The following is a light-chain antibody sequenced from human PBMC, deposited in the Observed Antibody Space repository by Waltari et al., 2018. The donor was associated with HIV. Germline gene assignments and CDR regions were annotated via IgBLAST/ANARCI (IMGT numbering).Light chain of an antibody. CDR2: GAS. CDR3: QQYNNWPRT. V-gene: IGKV3-15*01. CDR1: QSVSSN. Sequence: EIVMTQSPATLPVSPGERATLSCRASQSVSSNLAWYQQKPGQAPRLLIYGASTRASGIPARFSGSGSGTEFTLTISSLQSEDFVLYYCQQYNNWPRTFGQGTKLEIK. J-gene: IGKJ2*01.